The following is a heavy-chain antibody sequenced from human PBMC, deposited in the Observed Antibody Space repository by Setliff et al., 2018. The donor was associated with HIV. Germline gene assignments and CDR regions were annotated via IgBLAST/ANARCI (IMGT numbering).Heavy chain of an antibody. J-gene: IGHJ4*02. CDR3: ARDGGYNDRSDFFDY. D-gene: IGHD1-26*01. V-gene: IGHV1-69*05. Sequence: GASVKVSCKASGGTFSSFAISWVRQAPGQGLEWMGGIIPIFGTANYAQKFQGRVTMTRDTSTNTLYMELSSLRSDDTAVYYCARDGGYNDRSDFFDYWGQGTLVTSPQ. CDR1: GGTFSSFA. CDR2: IIPIFGTA.